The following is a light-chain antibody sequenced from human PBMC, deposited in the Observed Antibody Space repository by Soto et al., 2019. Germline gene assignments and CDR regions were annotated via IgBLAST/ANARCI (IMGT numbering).Light chain of an antibody. Sequence: DIQMTQSPSSLSASVGDRVTITCQASQDISNYLNWYQQKPGKAPKLLIYDASNLETGVPSRFSGSGSGTDFTFTISLLQPEDIATYYCQQYDNLSATFGQGTKLEIK. CDR2: DAS. V-gene: IGKV1-33*01. CDR3: QQYDNLSAT. J-gene: IGKJ2*01. CDR1: QDISNY.